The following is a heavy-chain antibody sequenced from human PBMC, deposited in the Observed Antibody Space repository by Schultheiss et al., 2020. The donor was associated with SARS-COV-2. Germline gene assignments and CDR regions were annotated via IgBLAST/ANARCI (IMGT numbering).Heavy chain of an antibody. CDR2: ISGSGGST. D-gene: IGHD3-10*01. V-gene: IGHV3-23*01. CDR1: GFSFTGYD. Sequence: GGSLRLSWSASGFSFTGYDIYWVRQAPGKGLEWVSAISGSGGSTYYADSVKGRFTISRDNAKNSLYLQMNSLRAEDTAVYYCAKVQGITMVRGAPFPFDYWGQGTLVTVSS. CDR3: AKVQGITMVRGAPFPFDY. J-gene: IGHJ4*02.